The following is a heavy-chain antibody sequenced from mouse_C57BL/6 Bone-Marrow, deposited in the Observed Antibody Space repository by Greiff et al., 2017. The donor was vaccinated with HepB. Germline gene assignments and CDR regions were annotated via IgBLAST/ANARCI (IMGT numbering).Heavy chain of an antibody. D-gene: IGHD1-1*01. V-gene: IGHV6-6*01. CDR1: GFTFSDAW. CDR2: IRNKANNHAT. Sequence: EVKLVESGGGLVQPGGSMKLSCAASGFTFSDAWMDWVRQSPEKGLEWVAEIRNKANNHATYDAESVKGRFTISRDDSKSSFYLQMNSLRSEDPGIYYCTRGFITTVVPWYFDVWGTGTTVTVSS. J-gene: IGHJ1*03. CDR3: TRGFITTVVPWYFDV.